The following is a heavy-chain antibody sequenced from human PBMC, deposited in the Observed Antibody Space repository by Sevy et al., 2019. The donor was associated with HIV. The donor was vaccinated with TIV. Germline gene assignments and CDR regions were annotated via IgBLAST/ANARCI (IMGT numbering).Heavy chain of an antibody. CDR3: ASNTYHYDSNTYYPVY. CDR2: IKQDGNEK. D-gene: IGHD3-22*01. J-gene: IGHJ4*02. CDR1: GFNLSPYW. V-gene: IGHV3-7*01. Sequence: GGSLRLSCVASGFNLSPYWMTWVRQAPGKGLEWVANIKQDGNEKYYVDSVKRRFTVSRDNAKNALYFQMYSLRVEDTAVYFCASNTYHYDSNTYYPVYWGQGTRVTVSS.